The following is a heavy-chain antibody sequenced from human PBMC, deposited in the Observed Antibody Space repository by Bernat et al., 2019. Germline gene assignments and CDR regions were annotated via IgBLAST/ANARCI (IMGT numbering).Heavy chain of an antibody. V-gene: IGHV4-34*01. CDR2: INHSGST. D-gene: IGHD3-22*01. CDR1: GGSFSGYY. CDR3: ARASYYYDSSGYYRRDADAFDI. Sequence: QVQLQQWGAGLLKPSETLSLTCAVYGGSFSGYYWSWIRQPPGKGLEWIGEINHSGSTNYNPSLKSRVTISVDTSKNQFSLKLSSVTAADTAVYYCARASYYYDSSGYYRRDADAFDIWGQGTMVTVSS. J-gene: IGHJ3*02.